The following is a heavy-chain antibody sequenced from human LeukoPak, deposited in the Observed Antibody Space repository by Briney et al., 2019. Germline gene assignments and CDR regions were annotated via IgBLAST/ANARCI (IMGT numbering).Heavy chain of an antibody. D-gene: IGHD3-3*01. CDR2: IYHSGST. CDR1: GGSISSSNW. V-gene: IGHV4-4*02. J-gene: IGHJ4*02. CDR3: AREKSDFWSGYYRGYFDY. Sequence: SGTLSLTCAVSGGSISSSNWWSWVRQPPGKGLEWIGEIYHSGSTNYNPSLKSRVTISVDKSKNQFSLKLSSVTAADTAVYYCAREKSDFWSGYYRGYFDYWGQGTLVTVSS.